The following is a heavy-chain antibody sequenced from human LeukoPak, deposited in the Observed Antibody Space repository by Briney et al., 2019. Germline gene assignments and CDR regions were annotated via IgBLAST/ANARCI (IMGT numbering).Heavy chain of an antibody. J-gene: IGHJ6*02. V-gene: IGHV3-49*04. CDR1: GFTFGDYA. CDR3: TRDQAIAAADSFYYYYGMDV. CDR2: IRSKAYGGTT. Sequence: GRSLRLSCTASGFTFGDYAISWVRQAPGKGLEWVGFIRSKAYGGTTEYAASVKGRFTISRDDSKSIAYLRMNSLKTEDTAVYYCTRDQAIAAADSFYYYYGMDVWGQGTTVTVSS. D-gene: IGHD6-13*01.